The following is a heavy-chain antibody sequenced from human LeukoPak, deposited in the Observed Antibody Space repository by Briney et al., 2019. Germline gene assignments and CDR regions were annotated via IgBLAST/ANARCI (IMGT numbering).Heavy chain of an antibody. J-gene: IGHJ4*02. D-gene: IGHD1-26*01. CDR3: AREKWELPTRLYYFDY. CDR2: ISYHGSNK. V-gene: IGHV3-30-3*01. Sequence: GRPLRLSCAASGFAFSTYNMHWVRQAPGKGLEWVAVISYHGSNKYYADSVKGRFTISRDNSKNTLYLQMNSLRADDTAVYYCAREKWELPTRLYYFDYWGQGTLVTVSS. CDR1: GFAFSTYN.